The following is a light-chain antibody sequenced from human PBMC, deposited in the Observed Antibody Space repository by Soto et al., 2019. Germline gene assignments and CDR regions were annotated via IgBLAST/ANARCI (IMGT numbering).Light chain of an antibody. V-gene: IGLV2-8*01. J-gene: IGLJ1*01. CDR3: SSFARTFFV. CDR1: VVGGYHY. Sequence: VVGGYHYVSCYQQHPANVPKVLISEVNKRPSGVPDRFSGSKSGNTASLTVSGLQADDEADYYCSSFARTFFVFGTGTKV. CDR2: EVN.